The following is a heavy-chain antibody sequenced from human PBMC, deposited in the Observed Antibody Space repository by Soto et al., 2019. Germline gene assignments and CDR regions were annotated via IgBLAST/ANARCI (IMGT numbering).Heavy chain of an antibody. Sequence: SETLSLTCTVSGGSISVYYWTWIRQPPGKELEWIGYISYTGSTNYNPSLKSRVTISVDKSKNQFSLKLTSVTAADPAVYYCAREGYSASWYFASAFGRRDQGTLITVAS. CDR3: AREGYSASWYFASAFGR. D-gene: IGHD6-13*01. CDR2: ISYTGST. CDR1: GGSISVYY. V-gene: IGHV4-59*01. J-gene: IGHJ4*03.